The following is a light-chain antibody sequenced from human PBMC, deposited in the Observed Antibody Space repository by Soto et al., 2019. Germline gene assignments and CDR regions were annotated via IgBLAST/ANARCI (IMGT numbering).Light chain of an antibody. CDR2: DGS. Sequence: GDRVTITCQASEAIGDYLNWFQQKPGTAPKLLIYDGSHLETGVPSRFSGSRSGTDFTFTISSLQPEDIATYYCQHYDILLYTFGQGTKLEIK. V-gene: IGKV1-33*01. J-gene: IGKJ2*01. CDR1: EAIGDY. CDR3: QHYDILLYT.